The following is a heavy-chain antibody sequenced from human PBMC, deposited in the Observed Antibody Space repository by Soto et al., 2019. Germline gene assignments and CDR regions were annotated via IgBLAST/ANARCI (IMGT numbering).Heavy chain of an antibody. CDR1: GGSISSYF. J-gene: IGHJ4*02. CDR3: AGDIRSGSYRFDS. CDR2: IYHSGST. Sequence: QVQLQESGPGLVKPSETLSLTCTVSGGSISSYFWSWIRQPPGKGLEWIGYIYHSGSTNYNPSLTSRITISVDTSKNQFSLRLSSVTAADTAIYYCAGDIRSGSYRFDSWGQGTLVTVSS. V-gene: IGHV4-59*08. D-gene: IGHD1-26*01.